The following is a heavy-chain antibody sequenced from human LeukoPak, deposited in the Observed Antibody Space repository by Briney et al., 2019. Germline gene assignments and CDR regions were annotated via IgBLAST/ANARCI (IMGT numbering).Heavy chain of an antibody. CDR2: ITGHGDTT. CDR3: ARDRADAFDI. V-gene: IGHV3-23*01. Sequence: GGSLRLSCAASGFSFSNYGMNWVRQAPGKGLEWVSGITGHGDTTYYADSVKGRFTISRDSAKNSLYLQMNSLRAEDTAVYYCARDRADAFDIWGQGTMVTVSS. CDR1: GFSFSNYG. J-gene: IGHJ3*02.